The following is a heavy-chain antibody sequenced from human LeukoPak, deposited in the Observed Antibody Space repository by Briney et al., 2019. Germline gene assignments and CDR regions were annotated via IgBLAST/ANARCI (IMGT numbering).Heavy chain of an antibody. CDR2: TSGSGGST. J-gene: IGHJ4*02. Sequence: PGGSLRLSCTAPGFTFSNYAMSWVRQAPGKGLEWVSATSGSGGSTYYADSVKGRFTISRDNSRHTLYLQMNSLRAEDTAVYYCAKCARVDWLPIDYWGQGTLVTVSS. V-gene: IGHV3-23*01. CDR1: GFTFSNYA. D-gene: IGHD3-9*01. CDR3: AKCARVDWLPIDY.